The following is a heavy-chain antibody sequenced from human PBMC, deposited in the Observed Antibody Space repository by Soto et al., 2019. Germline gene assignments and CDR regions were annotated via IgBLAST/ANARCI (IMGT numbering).Heavy chain of an antibody. CDR1: GFTFSSYS. V-gene: IGHV3-21*01. Sequence: GVLRLSCAASGFTFSSYSMNWVRQAPGKGLEWVSSISSSSSYIYYADSVKGRFTISRDNAKNSLYLQMNSLRAEDTAVYYCASLVATTYYYYGMDVWGQGTTVTVSS. CDR3: ASLVATTYYYYGMDV. CDR2: ISSSSSYI. D-gene: IGHD5-12*01. J-gene: IGHJ6*02.